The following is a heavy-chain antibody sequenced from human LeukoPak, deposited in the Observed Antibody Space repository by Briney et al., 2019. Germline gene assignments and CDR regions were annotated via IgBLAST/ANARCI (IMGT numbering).Heavy chain of an antibody. V-gene: IGHV1-18*01. J-gene: IGHJ3*02. CDR1: GYTFTGYG. D-gene: IGHD5-24*01. Sequence: ASVKVSCKASGYTFTGYGISWVRQAPGQGLEWMGWISAYNGNTNYAQKFQGRVTMTTDTSTSTAYMELRSLRSDDTAVYYCAREGMATITRDAFDIWGQGTMVTVSS. CDR3: AREGMATITRDAFDI. CDR2: ISAYNGNT.